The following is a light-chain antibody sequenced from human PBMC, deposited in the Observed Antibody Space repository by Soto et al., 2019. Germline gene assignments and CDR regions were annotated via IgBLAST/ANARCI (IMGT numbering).Light chain of an antibody. CDR2: GAS. V-gene: IGKV3-15*01. CDR3: QQYNNCPQT. Sequence: EIVMTQSPATLSVSPGERATLSCRASQSVSSNLAWYQQNPGQAPRLLIYGASTRATGIPARFSGSGSGTEFTLTISSLQSEDFAVYYCQQYNNCPQTFGQGTKVEIK. CDR1: QSVSSN. J-gene: IGKJ1*01.